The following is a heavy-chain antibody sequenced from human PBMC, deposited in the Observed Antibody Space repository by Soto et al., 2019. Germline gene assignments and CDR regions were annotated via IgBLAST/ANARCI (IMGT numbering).Heavy chain of an antibody. J-gene: IGHJ4*02. CDR1: VGSVSSGSYY. D-gene: IGHD5-18*01. V-gene: IGHV4-61*01. CDR2: IYYGVST. CDR3: ARDSNGYSDGPYLDY. Sequence: PSQTLSLTCTVSVGSVSSGSYYWSWIRQPPGKGLEWIGYIYYGVSTNYKPSLKSRVTISVDTSKNQFSLKLSSVTAADTAVYYCARDSNGYSDGPYLDYWGQGTLVTVSS.